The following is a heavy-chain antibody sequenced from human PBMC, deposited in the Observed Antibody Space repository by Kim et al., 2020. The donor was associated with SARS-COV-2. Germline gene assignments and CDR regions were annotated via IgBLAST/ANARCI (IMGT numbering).Heavy chain of an antibody. CDR1: GGSISSSNW. D-gene: IGHD3-3*01. Sequence: SETLSLTCAVSGGSISSSNWWSWVRQPPGKGLEGIGEIYHSGSTNYNPSLKSRVTISVDKSKNQFSLKLSSVTAADTAVNYCARGKARVTIFGVVLSPQNWFAPGAQGTLVTVST. CDR2: IYHSGST. J-gene: IGHJ5*02. V-gene: IGHV4-4*02. CDR3: ARGKARVTIFGVVLSPQNWFAP.